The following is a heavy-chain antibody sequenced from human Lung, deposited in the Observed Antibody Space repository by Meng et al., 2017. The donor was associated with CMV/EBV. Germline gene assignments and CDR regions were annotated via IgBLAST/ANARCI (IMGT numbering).Heavy chain of an antibody. D-gene: IGHD1-26*01. CDR1: GVSISSNIR. J-gene: IGHJ4*02. CDR2: IDDSGST. V-gene: IGHV4-4*02. Sequence: QGALQESVPGLVKPSGTLSLTCGVSGVSISSNIRWTWVRQPPGKGLEWIGDIDDSGSTNYNPSLNSRISISLDKSKNHFSLKVNSVTAADTAVYYCARGKQDAWELLAYWGQGALVTVSS. CDR3: ARGKQDAWELLAY.